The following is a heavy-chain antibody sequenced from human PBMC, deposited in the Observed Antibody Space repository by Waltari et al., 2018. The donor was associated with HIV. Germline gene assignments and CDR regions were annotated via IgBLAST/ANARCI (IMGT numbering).Heavy chain of an antibody. Sequence: QVQLLQSGAEVKKTGASVKVSCKASGYTFTDYYMHLVREAPGQGPEWMGWINPNRGDTNYAQKFQGRVTMTRDTSITTAYMELSRLRSDDTAVYFCARDYDSNGMYYFDYWGQGTLVTVSS. J-gene: IGHJ4*02. CDR1: GYTFTDYY. CDR2: INPNRGDT. CDR3: ARDYDSNGMYYFDY. V-gene: IGHV1-2*02. D-gene: IGHD3-22*01.